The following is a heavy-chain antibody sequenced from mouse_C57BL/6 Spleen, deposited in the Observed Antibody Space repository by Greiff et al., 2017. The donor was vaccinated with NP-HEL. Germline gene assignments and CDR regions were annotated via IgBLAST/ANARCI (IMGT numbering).Heavy chain of an antibody. Sequence: VKLVESGPGLVAPSQSLSITCTVSGFSLTSYGVSWVRQPPGKGLEWLGVIWGDGSTNYHSALISRLSISKDNSKSQVFLKLNSLQTDDTATYYCAKGGGKEPLRAMDYWGQGTSVTVSS. CDR2: IWGDGST. V-gene: IGHV2-3*01. CDR3: AKGGGKEPLRAMDY. CDR1: GFSLTSYG. J-gene: IGHJ4*01. D-gene: IGHD1-1*01.